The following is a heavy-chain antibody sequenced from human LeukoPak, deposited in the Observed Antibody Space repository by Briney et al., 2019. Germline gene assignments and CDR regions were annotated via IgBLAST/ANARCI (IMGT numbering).Heavy chain of an antibody. J-gene: IGHJ6*02. CDR3: ARGPVEAVFGVSTED. D-gene: IGHD3-10*02. V-gene: IGHV1-8*01. Sequence: ASVKVSCKASGYTFSSYDINWVRQATGQGLEWMGWMNPNSGNTGYAQKFQGRVSMTRDTSISTAYMELSSLRSEDTAVYYCARGPVEAVFGVSTEDWGQGTTVTVSS. CDR1: GYTFSSYD. CDR2: MNPNSGNT.